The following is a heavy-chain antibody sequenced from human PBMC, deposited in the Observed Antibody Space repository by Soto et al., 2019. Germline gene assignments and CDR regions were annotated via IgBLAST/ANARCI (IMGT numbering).Heavy chain of an antibody. CDR2: IIPIFGTE. D-gene: IGHD6-13*01. V-gene: IGHV1-69*01. CDR3: ARDRIAGSKYDYGMDV. J-gene: IGHJ6*02. Sequence: QVQLVQSGAEVKKPGSSVRVSCKASGGTFSSYAISWVRQAPGQGLEWMGGIIPIFGTENYAQKFQCRVTITADESTSTAYMELSSLRSEYTAVYYCARDRIAGSKYDYGMDVWGQGTTVTVSS. CDR1: GGTFSSYA.